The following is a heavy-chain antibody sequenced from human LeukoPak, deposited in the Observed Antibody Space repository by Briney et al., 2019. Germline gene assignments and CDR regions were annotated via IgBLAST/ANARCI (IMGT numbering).Heavy chain of an antibody. D-gene: IGHD6-19*01. Sequence: SETLSLTCTISGGSTTGYFWSWIRQPPGKGLEWIGYVFYSGGTLYNPSLESRVTISVDTSKTHFSLELTSVTAADTAVYYCAREKQWLSKAHYFDYWGQGTLVTVSS. CDR1: GGSTTGYF. CDR3: AREKQWLSKAHYFDY. J-gene: IGHJ4*02. CDR2: VFYSGGT. V-gene: IGHV4-59*12.